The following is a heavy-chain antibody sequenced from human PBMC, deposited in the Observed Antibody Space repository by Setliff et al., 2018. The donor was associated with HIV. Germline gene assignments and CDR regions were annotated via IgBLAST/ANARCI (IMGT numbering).Heavy chain of an antibody. J-gene: IGHJ3*02. CDR3: AKLVSTTAPSGWPNDAFDI. D-gene: IGHD4-4*01. V-gene: IGHV1-69*05. CDR1: GGTFSSYA. Sequence: GASVKVSCKASGGTFSSYAISWVRQAPGQGLEWMGGIIPIFGTANYAQKFQGRVTITTDESTSTAYMELSSLRSEDTAVYYCAKLVSTTAPSGWPNDAFDIWGQGTMVTVSS. CDR2: IIPIFGTA.